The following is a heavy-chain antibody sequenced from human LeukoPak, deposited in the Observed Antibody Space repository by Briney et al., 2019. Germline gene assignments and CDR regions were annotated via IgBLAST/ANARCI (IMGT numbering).Heavy chain of an antibody. Sequence: PSETLSLTCAVYGGSFSGYYWSWIRQPPGKGLEWIGEINHSGGTNYNPSLKSRVTISVDTSKNQFSLKLSSVTAADTAVYYCARLSSSWYLYWGQGTLVTVSS. CDR3: ARLSSSWYLY. V-gene: IGHV4-34*01. CDR2: INHSGGT. D-gene: IGHD6-13*01. CDR1: GGSFSGYY. J-gene: IGHJ4*02.